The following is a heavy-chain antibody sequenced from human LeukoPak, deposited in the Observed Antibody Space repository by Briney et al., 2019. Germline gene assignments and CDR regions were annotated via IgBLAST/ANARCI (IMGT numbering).Heavy chain of an antibody. CDR1: GFTFSSYW. J-gene: IGHJ6*02. Sequence: GGSLRLSCAASGFTFSSYWMSWVRQAPGKGLEWVANINQDGSEKYYVDSVKGRCTISRDKHKNSLSLQMNSLRAEDMGVYYCARGRGIGAWGQGTTVTVSS. CDR3: ARGRGIGA. CDR2: INQDGSEK. V-gene: IGHV3-7*01.